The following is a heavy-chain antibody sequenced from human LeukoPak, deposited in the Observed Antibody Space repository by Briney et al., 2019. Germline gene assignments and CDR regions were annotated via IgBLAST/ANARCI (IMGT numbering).Heavy chain of an antibody. Sequence: PGGSLRLSCAASGFTFSSYWMSWVRQVPGKGLEWVANIKQDGSEIYYVDSVKGRFTISRDNAKNSLYLQMNSLRAEDTAVYYCARDSWGRYCSSSSCQYFDYWGQGTLVSVSS. V-gene: IGHV3-7*01. CDR2: IKQDGSEI. CDR1: GFTFSSYW. J-gene: IGHJ4*02. CDR3: ARDSWGRYCSSSSCQYFDY. D-gene: IGHD2-2*01.